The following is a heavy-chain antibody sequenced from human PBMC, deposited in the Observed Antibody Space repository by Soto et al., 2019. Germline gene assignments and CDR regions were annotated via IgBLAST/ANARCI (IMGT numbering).Heavy chain of an antibody. CDR2: INPSGGST. CDR1: GYTFTSYY. V-gene: IGHV1-46*01. Sequence: ASVKVSCKASGYTFTSYYMHWVRQAPGQGLEWMGIINPSGGSTSYAQKFQGRVNMTRDTSTSTVYMELSSLRSEDTAVYYCARVRRHNYGGNSYPDYWGQGTLVTVSS. J-gene: IGHJ4*02. D-gene: IGHD2-21*02. CDR3: ARVRRHNYGGNSYPDY.